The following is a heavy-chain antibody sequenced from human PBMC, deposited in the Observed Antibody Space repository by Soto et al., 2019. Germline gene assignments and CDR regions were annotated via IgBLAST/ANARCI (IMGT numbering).Heavy chain of an antibody. D-gene: IGHD2-2*02. Sequence: EVQLVESGGGLVQPGRSLRLSCTASGFTFGDYAMSWFRQAPGKGLEWVGFIRSKAYGGTTEYAASVKGRFTISRDDSKSIAYLQMNSLKTEDTAVYYCTRVATGDIVVVPAAIGYSGYHFEQYYFDYWGQGTLVTVSS. CDR2: IRSKAYGGTT. CDR1: GFTFGDYA. CDR3: TRVATGDIVVVPAAIGYSGYHFEQYYFDY. V-gene: IGHV3-49*03. J-gene: IGHJ4*02.